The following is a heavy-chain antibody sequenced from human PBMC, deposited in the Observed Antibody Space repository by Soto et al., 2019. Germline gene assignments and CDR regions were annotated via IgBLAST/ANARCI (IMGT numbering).Heavy chain of an antibody. D-gene: IGHD2-2*01. CDR3: ARSRHYFDY. CDR1: GFTFSSHE. Sequence: EVQLVESGGGLVQPGGSLRLSCAASGFTFSSHEMNWVRQAPGKGLEWVSYISSSGSTIYYADSVKGRFTISRDNAKNSLYLQMNSLRAEDTAVYYCARSRHYFDYWGQGTLVTVSS. J-gene: IGHJ4*02. V-gene: IGHV3-48*03. CDR2: ISSSGSTI.